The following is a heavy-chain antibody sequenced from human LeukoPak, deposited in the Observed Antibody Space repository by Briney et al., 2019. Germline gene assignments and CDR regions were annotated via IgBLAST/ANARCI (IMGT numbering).Heavy chain of an antibody. D-gene: IGHD1/OR15-1a*01. Sequence: ASVKVSCKAFGYTFTSYDANWVRQATGQGLEWMGWMNPNSGNTGYAQKFQGRVTMTRNTSISTAYMELSSLRSEDTAVYYCARNRRQQQRNWFDPWGQGTLVTVSS. V-gene: IGHV1-8*01. CDR3: ARNRRQQQRNWFDP. CDR1: GYTFTSYD. CDR2: MNPNSGNT. J-gene: IGHJ5*02.